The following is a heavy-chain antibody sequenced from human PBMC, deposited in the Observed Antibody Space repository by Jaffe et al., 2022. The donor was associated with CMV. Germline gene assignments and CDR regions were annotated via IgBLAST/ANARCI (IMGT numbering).Heavy chain of an antibody. CDR1: GYSFTDYG. V-gene: IGHV1-3*01. D-gene: IGHD2-2*03. CDR2: INPGNVNT. CDR3: ARSRPDRGWIYFDC. Sequence: QVQLVQSGAEVEKPGASVKVSCKASGYSFTDYGVHWVRQAPGQGLEWMGWINPGNVNTKYSQNFQGRVTISSDTSATTAYMELSSLTSEDTAVYFCARSRPDRGWIYFDCWGQGTQVTVSS. J-gene: IGHJ4*02.